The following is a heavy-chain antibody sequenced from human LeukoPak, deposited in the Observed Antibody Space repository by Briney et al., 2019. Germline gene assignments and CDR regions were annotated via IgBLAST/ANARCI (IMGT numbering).Heavy chain of an antibody. D-gene: IGHD3-3*01. Sequence: PGGSLRLSCAASGFTFSSYPMSWVRQAPGKGLEWVSAISGSGGSTYYADSVKGRFTISRDNSKNTLYLQMNSLRAEDTAVYYCAKDRDDFWSGYYEFWGQGTLVTVSS. J-gene: IGHJ4*02. CDR3: AKDRDDFWSGYYEF. CDR1: GFTFSSYP. V-gene: IGHV3-23*01. CDR2: ISGSGGST.